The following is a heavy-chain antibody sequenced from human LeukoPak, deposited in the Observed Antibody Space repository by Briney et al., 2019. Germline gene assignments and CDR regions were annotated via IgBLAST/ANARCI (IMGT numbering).Heavy chain of an antibody. CDR3: ARLTRPITMVRGESNWFDP. V-gene: IGHV1-2*02. J-gene: IGHJ5*02. D-gene: IGHD3-10*01. CDR1: GYTFTGYY. Sequence: ASVKVSCKASGYTFTGYYMHWVRQAPGQGLEWMGWINPNSGGTNYAQKFQGRVTMTRDTSISTAYMELSRLRSDDTAVYYCARLTRPITMVRGESNWFDPWGQGTLVTVSS. CDR2: INPNSGGT.